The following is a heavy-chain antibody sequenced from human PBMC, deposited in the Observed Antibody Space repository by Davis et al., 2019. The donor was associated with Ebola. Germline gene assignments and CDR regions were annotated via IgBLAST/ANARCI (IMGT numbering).Heavy chain of an antibody. CDR3: ATTQWLREFDN. V-gene: IGHV3-53*05. CDR1: GFTVSSNH. J-gene: IGHJ4*02. Sequence: SCKASGFTVSSNHMSWVRQAPGKGLEWVSVIYDQSTAYADAVRGRFIISRDKSNNPLYLEMSSLRVDDTAVYYCATTQWLREFDNWGQGTLVTVSS. D-gene: IGHD5-24*01. CDR2: IYDQST.